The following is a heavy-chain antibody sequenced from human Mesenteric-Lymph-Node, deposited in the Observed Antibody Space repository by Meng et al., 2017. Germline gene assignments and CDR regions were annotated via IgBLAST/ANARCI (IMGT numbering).Heavy chain of an antibody. Sequence: QGRLRPVGAGRLKPSEALSLTCAVYGGSFSGYYWSWIRQPPGKGLEWIGEINHSGSTNYNPSLKSRVTISVDTSKNQFSLKLSSVTAADTAVYYCARSPGYYYDSSGYGTFDYWGQGTLVTVSS. D-gene: IGHD3-22*01. V-gene: IGHV4-34*01. CDR2: INHSGST. J-gene: IGHJ4*02. CDR3: ARSPGYYYDSSGYGTFDY. CDR1: GGSFSGYY.